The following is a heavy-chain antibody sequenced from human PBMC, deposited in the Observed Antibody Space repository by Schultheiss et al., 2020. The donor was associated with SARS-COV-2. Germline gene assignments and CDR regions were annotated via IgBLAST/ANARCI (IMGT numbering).Heavy chain of an antibody. CDR1: GGSISSYY. V-gene: IGHV4-59*12. J-gene: IGHJ6*02. Sequence: SETLSLTCTVSGGSISSYYWSWIRQPPGKGLEWIGYIYYSGSTYYNPSLKSRLTISVDTSKNQFSLKLSSVTAADTAVYYCARVVPIPWADYYYYGMDVWGQGTTVTVSS. CDR2: IYYSGST. CDR3: ARVVPIPWADYYYYGMDV. D-gene: IGHD2-2*02.